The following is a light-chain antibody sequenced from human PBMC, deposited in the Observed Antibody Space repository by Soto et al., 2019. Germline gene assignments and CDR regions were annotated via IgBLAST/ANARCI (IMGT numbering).Light chain of an antibody. CDR3: CSYAGKFYV. CDR2: DVT. J-gene: IGLJ1*01. V-gene: IGLV2-11*01. Sequence: QAALTQPRSVSGSPGQSVTISCTGTSGDVGGYNSVSWYQQHPGRAPKLIIYDVTRRPSGVPDRFSGSKSSNTASLTISGLQAEYEADYYCCSYAGKFYVFGTGTKLTVL. CDR1: SGDVGGYNS.